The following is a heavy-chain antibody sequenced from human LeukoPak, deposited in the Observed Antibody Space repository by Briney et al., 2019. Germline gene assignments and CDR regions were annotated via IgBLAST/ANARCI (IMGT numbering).Heavy chain of an antibody. CDR1: GASISSYY. CDR3: ARDKGITMVRGVTDYYYYYGMDV. D-gene: IGHD3-10*01. V-gene: IGHV4-59*01. Sequence: SETLSLTCTVSGASISSYYWSWIRQPPGKGLEWIGYIYYSGSTNYNPSLKSRVTISEDTSKNQVSLKLSSVTAADTAVYYCARDKGITMVRGVTDYYYYYGMDVWGQGTTVTVSS. CDR2: IYYSGST. J-gene: IGHJ6*02.